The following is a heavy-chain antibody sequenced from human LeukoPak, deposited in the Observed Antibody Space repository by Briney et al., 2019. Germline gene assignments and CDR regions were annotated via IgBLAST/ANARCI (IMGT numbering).Heavy chain of an antibody. CDR1: GFTFSNYA. Sequence: PGGSLRLSCAASGFTFSNYAMSWVRQAPGKGLEWVSGISGSGTSTYYADSVKGRFTISRDNSKNTLFLQMNTLRAEDTAIYYCAKDRTVGASYWYFDLWGRGTLVTVSS. CDR3: AKDRTVGASYWYFDL. CDR2: ISGSGTST. V-gene: IGHV3-23*01. J-gene: IGHJ2*01. D-gene: IGHD1-26*01.